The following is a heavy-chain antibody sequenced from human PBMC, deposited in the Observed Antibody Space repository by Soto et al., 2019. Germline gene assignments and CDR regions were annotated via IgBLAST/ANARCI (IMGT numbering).Heavy chain of an antibody. CDR3: ARDRDIVATIRWAFDY. CDR2: IIPIFGTA. CDR1: GGTFSSYA. Sequence: QVQLVRSGAEVKKPGSSVKVSCKASGGTFSSYAISRVRRAPGQGLEWMGGIIPIFGTANYAQKFQGRVTITADESTSTAYMELSSLRSEDTAVYYCARDRDIVATIRWAFDYWGQGTLVTVSS. D-gene: IGHD5-12*01. V-gene: IGHV1-69*01. J-gene: IGHJ4*02.